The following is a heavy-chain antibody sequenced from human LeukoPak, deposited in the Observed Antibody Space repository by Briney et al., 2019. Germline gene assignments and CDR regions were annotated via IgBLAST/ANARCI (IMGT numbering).Heavy chain of an antibody. Sequence: ASVKVSCKVSGYTLTELSMHWVRPAAGKGVEWMGGFDPEDGETIYAQKFQGRVTMTEDTSTDTAYMELSSLRSEDTAVYYCATGMSIAAHSFDYWGQGTLVTVSS. CDR2: FDPEDGET. V-gene: IGHV1-24*01. CDR3: ATGMSIAAHSFDY. CDR1: GYTLTELS. J-gene: IGHJ4*02. D-gene: IGHD6-6*01.